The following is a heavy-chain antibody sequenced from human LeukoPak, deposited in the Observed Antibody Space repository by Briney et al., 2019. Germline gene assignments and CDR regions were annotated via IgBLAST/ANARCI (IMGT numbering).Heavy chain of an antibody. J-gene: IGHJ4*02. CDR2: ISGSGDTI. D-gene: IGHD2-15*01. V-gene: IGHV3-48*02. Sequence: QTGGSLRLSCAASGFTFSSYSMNWVRQAPGKGLEWIAYISGSGDTIKYADFVEGRFTISRDNAKRSVYLEMNSLTDEDTAVYFCTRGVAMAIWSQGTLVTVSS. CDR1: GFTFSSYS. CDR3: TRGVAMAI.